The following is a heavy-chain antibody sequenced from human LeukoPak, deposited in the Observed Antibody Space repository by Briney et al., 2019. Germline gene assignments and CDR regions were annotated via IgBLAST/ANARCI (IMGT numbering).Heavy chain of an antibody. V-gene: IGHV4-39*01. CDR2: IYYSGST. CDR1: GGSISSSGYY. J-gene: IGHJ6*03. D-gene: IGHD2-8*01. CDR3: ARRGPVLDRMLGHYYYYMDV. Sequence: PSETLSLTCTVSGGSISSSGYYWGWIRQPPGKGLEWIGNIYYSGSTYYNPSLKSRITISVDTSKNQFSLKLSSVTAADTAVYYCARRGPVLDRMLGHYYYYMDVWRKGTTVTVSS.